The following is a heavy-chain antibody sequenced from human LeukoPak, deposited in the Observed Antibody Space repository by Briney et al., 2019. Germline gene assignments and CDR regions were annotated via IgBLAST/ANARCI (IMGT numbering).Heavy chain of an antibody. CDR1: GYTFTGYY. Sequence: ASVKVSCKASGYTFTGYYMHWVRQAPGQGLEWMGWINPNSGGTNYAQKFQGRVTMTRDTSITTAYMELSRLSSDDTAVYYCARHPGKVTNDWYFDLWGRGTLVTVSS. CDR3: ARHPGKVTNDWYFDL. V-gene: IGHV1-2*02. CDR2: INPNSGGT. D-gene: IGHD4-23*01. J-gene: IGHJ2*01.